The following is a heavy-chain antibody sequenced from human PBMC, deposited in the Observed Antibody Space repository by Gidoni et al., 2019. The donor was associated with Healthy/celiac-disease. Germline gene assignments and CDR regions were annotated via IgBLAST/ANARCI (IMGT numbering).Heavy chain of an antibody. J-gene: IGHJ4*02. CDR1: GFPFSSYS. Sequence: EVQLVESGGGLVKPGGSLRLSCAASGFPFSSYSMNWVRQAPGKGLEWVSSISSSSSYIYYADSVKGRFTISRDNAKNSLYLQMNSLRAEDTAVYYCAREVREQWSENYFDYWGQGTLVTVSS. V-gene: IGHV3-21*01. CDR3: AREVREQWSENYFDY. D-gene: IGHD6-19*01. CDR2: ISSSSSYI.